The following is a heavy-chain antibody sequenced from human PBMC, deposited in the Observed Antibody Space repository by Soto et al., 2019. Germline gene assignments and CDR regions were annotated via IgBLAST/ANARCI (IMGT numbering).Heavy chain of an antibody. CDR1: GYTFTSYD. V-gene: IGHV1-8*01. J-gene: IGHJ5*02. Sequence: QVQLVQSGAEVKKPGASVKVSCKASGYTFTSYDINWVRQATGQGLEWMGWMNPNSGNTGYAQKFXXRXXMTRNTAMSTAYMELSSLRSEDTAVYYCARERSAGTGWFDPWGQGTLVTVSS. D-gene: IGHD6-13*01. CDR2: MNPNSGNT. CDR3: ARERSAGTGWFDP.